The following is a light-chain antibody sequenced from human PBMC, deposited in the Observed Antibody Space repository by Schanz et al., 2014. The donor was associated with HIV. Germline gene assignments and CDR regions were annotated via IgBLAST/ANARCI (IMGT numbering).Light chain of an antibody. CDR3: QQCVTYPYT. CDR1: QTIGRL. CDR2: EAS. J-gene: IGKJ2*01. Sequence: IQMTQSPSTVSASVGDRVTITCRASQTIGRLMAWYQQKPGMPPKLLIYEASSLKRGVPSRFSGSGSGTTFTLTISSLQPDDFATYYCQQCVTYPYTFGQGTKLDIK. V-gene: IGKV1-5*03.